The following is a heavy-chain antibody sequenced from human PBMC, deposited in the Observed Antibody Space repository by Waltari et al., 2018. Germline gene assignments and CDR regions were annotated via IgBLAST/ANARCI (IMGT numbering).Heavy chain of an antibody. CDR1: GGSISSYY. Sequence: QVQLQASGPGLVKPSETLSLTCTVSGGSISSYYWSWIRQPPGKGLEWIGYIYYSGSTNYNPSLKSRVTISVDTSKNQFSLKLSSVTAADTAVYYCAREGGGGLIAVAGTLDYWGQGTLVTVSS. CDR2: IYYSGST. D-gene: IGHD6-19*01. J-gene: IGHJ4*02. CDR3: AREGGGGLIAVAGTLDY. V-gene: IGHV4-59*01.